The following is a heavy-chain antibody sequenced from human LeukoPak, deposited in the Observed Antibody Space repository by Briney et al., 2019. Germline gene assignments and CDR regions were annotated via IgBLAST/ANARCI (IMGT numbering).Heavy chain of an antibody. CDR2: IYYSGST. J-gene: IGHJ4*02. CDR1: GGSISSYY. D-gene: IGHD6-19*01. Sequence: PSETLSLTCTVSGGSISSYYWSWIRQPPGKGLEWIGYIYYSGSTNYNPSLKSRVTISVDTSKNQFSLKLSSVTAADTAVYYCARGGSGWSFDYWGQGTLVTVPS. CDR3: ARGGSGWSFDY. V-gene: IGHV4-59*01.